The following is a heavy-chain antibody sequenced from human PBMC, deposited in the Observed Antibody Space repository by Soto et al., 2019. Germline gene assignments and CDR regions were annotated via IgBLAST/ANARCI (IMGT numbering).Heavy chain of an antibody. J-gene: IGHJ4*02. D-gene: IGHD6-19*01. Sequence: SETLSLTCTVSGGSISSSSYYWGWIRQPPGKGLEWIGSIYYSGSTYSNPTLKSRVTISVDTSKNQFSLKLSSVTATDTAVYYCARHSHSSGWKYYIDNWGQGTQVTVSS. CDR3: ARHSHSSGWKYYIDN. V-gene: IGHV4-39*01. CDR1: GGSISSSSYY. CDR2: IYYSGST.